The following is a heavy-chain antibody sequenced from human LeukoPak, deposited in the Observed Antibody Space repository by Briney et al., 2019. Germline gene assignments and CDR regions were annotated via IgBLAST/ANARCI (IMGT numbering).Heavy chain of an antibody. CDR2: INPNSGGT. CDR3: ARVSMVRGVIIGDDY. V-gene: IGHV1-2*02. D-gene: IGHD3-10*01. J-gene: IGHJ4*02. CDR1: GGTFSSYA. Sequence: ASVKVSCKASGGTFSSYAISWVRQAPGQGLEWMGWINPNSGGTNYAQKFQGRVTMTRDTSISTAYMELSSLRSEDTAVYYCARVSMVRGVIIGDDYWGQGTLVTVSS.